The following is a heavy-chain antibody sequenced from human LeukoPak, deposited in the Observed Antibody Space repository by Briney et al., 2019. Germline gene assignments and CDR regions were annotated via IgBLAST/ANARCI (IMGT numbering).Heavy chain of an antibody. V-gene: IGHV3-30*03. CDR3: AAGDYLFDY. Sequence: GGSLRLSCAASGFTFSSYVMHGVRQAAGKGLEWVAVISYDGSNKSYADSVKGRFTISKDNSKNTLYLQMNSLRAEDTAVYYCAAGDYLFDYWGQGTLVTVSS. D-gene: IGHD4-17*01. CDR1: GFTFSSYV. CDR2: ISYDGSNK. J-gene: IGHJ4*02.